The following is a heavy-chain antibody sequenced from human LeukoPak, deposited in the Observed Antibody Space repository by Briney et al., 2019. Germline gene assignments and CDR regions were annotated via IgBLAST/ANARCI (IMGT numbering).Heavy chain of an antibody. V-gene: IGHV4-39*07. CDR1: GGSISSSSYY. D-gene: IGHD3-22*01. J-gene: IGHJ4*02. CDR2: IYYSGST. CDR3: ARVRSSAYDSSAFDY. Sequence: SETLSLTCTVSGGSISSSSYYWGWIRQPPGKGLEWIGSIYYSGSTYYNPSLKSRVTISVDTSKNQFSLKLSSVTAADTAVYYCARVRSSAYDSSAFDYWGQGTLVTVSS.